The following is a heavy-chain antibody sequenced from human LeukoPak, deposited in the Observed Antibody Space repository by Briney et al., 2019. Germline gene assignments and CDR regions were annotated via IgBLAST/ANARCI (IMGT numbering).Heavy chain of an antibody. CDR3: ARDLVKDRRNWGNHGMDV. Sequence: ASVKVSCRASGYSFSSYGITWVRQAPGQGLEWLGWIITYSGKTYYAEKVQGRVSMTTDTSTSTAYMELRSLRSDDTAVYYCARDLVKDRRNWGNHGMDVWGQGTTVTVS. V-gene: IGHV1-18*01. D-gene: IGHD7-27*01. CDR2: IITYSGKT. CDR1: GYSFSSYG. J-gene: IGHJ6*02.